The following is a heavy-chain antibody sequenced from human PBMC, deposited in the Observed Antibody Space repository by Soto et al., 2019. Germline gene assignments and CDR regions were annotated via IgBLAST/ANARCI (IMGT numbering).Heavy chain of an antibody. CDR3: TRAAASWGLAIDL. CDR2: IFGSGAPT. D-gene: IGHD3-16*01. Sequence: EVQLLESGGGLVQPGGSLRLSCAASGFTFSHYAMSWVRQAPGKGLQWVSTIFGSGAPTHYADAVKGRFGISRDNSHTVLLLETNSLKDEDTAGYYCTRAAASWGLAIDLWGQGTRGAVSS. CDR1: GFTFSHYA. J-gene: IGHJ3*01. V-gene: IGHV3-23*01.